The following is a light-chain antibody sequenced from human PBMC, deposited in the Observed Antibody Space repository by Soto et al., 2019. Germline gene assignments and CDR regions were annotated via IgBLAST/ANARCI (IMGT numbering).Light chain of an antibody. V-gene: IGLV2-8*01. CDR3: SSYTSSSTYG. J-gene: IGLJ1*01. Sequence: QSVLTQPPTWSGPPGQSVTISCTGTSSDVGGYNFVAWYQQHPGKAPKLMIYEVSKRPSGVPNRFSGSKSGNTASLTISGLQAEDEADYYCSSYTSSSTYGFGTGTKVTVL. CDR1: SSDVGGYNF. CDR2: EVS.